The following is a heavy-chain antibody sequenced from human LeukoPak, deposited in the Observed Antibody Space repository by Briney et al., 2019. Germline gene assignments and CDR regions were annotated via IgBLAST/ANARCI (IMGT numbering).Heavy chain of an antibody. CDR3: VRDRGDGYNQIDY. D-gene: IGHD5-24*01. Sequence: GGSLRLSCEASGFTFSSYGLHWVRQAPGKGLECVAVISKDGSNEHYADPGKGRFTISRDNSKNTLYLQMNSLRTEDTAVYYCVRDRGDGYNQIDYWGQGTLVTVSS. CDR1: GFTFSSYG. CDR2: ISKDGSNE. V-gene: IGHV3-30*04. J-gene: IGHJ4*02.